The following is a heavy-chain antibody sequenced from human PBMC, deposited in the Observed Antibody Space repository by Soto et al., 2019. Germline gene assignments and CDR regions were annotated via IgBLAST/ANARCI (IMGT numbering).Heavy chain of an antibody. J-gene: IGHJ2*01. V-gene: IGHV3-53*01. CDR2: IYSGGST. D-gene: IGHD1-20*01. CDR3: ASVCLQAEDGIRDVGSVSAFRVNRSSDL. Sequence: KGLEWVSVIYSGGSTYYADSVKGRFTISRDNSKNTLYLQMNSLRAEDTAVYYCASVCLQAEDGIRDVGSVSAFRVNRSSDL.